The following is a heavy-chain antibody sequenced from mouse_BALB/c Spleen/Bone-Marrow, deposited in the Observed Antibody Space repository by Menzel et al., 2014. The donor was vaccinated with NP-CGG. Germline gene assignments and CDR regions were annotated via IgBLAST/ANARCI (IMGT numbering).Heavy chain of an antibody. J-gene: IGHJ4*01. CDR1: GYTFXDHA. V-gene: IGHV1S137*01. Sequence: QVQLKESGAKLVRPGVSVKISCKGSGYTFXDHAIHWVKRSHAKSLEWIGVISGYYGDAIYNQKFKGKATMTVDKSSSTAYMELARLTSEDSAIHYCARSGKVRKAMDYWGQGTSVTASS. CDR2: ISGYYGDA. D-gene: IGHD2-14*01. CDR3: ARSGKVRKAMDY.